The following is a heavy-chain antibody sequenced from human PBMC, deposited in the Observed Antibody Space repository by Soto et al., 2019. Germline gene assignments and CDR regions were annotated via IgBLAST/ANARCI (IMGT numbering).Heavy chain of an antibody. CDR2: IKTKSDGETT. D-gene: IGHD2-15*01. V-gene: IGHV3-15*01. CDR1: GFTFSKAW. J-gene: IGHJ5*02. Sequence: QLVESGGGLVQPGRSLRLSCAASGFTFSKAWMSWVRQAPGKGLEWIGRIKTKSDGETTDYITPVKGRFTISRDDSKNTVYLQMNSLKTEDTAVYYCTTGIKVTWGQGTLVTVSS. CDR3: TTGIKVT.